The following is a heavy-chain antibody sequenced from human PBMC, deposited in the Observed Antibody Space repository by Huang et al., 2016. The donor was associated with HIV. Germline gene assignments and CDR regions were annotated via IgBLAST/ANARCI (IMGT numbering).Heavy chain of an antibody. Sequence: QVQLVQSGAEVKKPGASVKVSCKASGYSFTTYDINWVRQAPGQGLAWMGWMNPNSGNTNYAQKFQGRITFTRDTSIRTAYMELSRLRSDDAAFYYCALGPRYNWLDPWGQGTLVTVSS. J-gene: IGHJ5*02. CDR1: GYSFTTYD. CDR3: ALGPRYNWLDP. CDR2: MNPNSGNT. V-gene: IGHV1-8*03.